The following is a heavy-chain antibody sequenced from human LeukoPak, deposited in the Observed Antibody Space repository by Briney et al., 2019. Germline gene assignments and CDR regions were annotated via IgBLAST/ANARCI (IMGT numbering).Heavy chain of an antibody. V-gene: IGHV4-59*01. D-gene: IGHD1-1*01. CDR2: IYYSGST. J-gene: IGHJ6*02. CDR3: ARDTTRYGMDV. Sequence: PSETLSLTCTVPGGSISSYYWSWSRQPPGEGLGGSGYIYYSGSTNYNPSLKSRVTISVDTSKNQFSLKLSSVTAADTAVYYCARDTTRYGMDVWGQGTTVTVSS. CDR1: GGSISSYY.